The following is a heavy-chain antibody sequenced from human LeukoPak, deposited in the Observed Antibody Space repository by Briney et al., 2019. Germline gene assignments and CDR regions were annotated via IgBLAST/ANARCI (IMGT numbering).Heavy chain of an antibody. Sequence: PGGSLRLSCAASGFTVSSNEMSWVRQAPGKGLEWVSSISGGSTYYADSVKGRFTISRDNSKNTLYLQMNSLRAEDTAVYYCARDGHDYVWGSYRSGDDAFDIWGQGTMVTVSS. CDR2: ISGGST. CDR3: ARDGHDYVWGSYRSGDDAFDI. V-gene: IGHV3-38-3*01. D-gene: IGHD3-16*02. J-gene: IGHJ3*02. CDR1: GFTVSSNE.